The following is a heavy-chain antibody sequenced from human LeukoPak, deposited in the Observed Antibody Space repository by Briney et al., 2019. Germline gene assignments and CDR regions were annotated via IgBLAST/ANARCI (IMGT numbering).Heavy chain of an antibody. J-gene: IGHJ4*02. D-gene: IGHD1-20*01. CDR1: GFTFSYYA. Sequence: GGSLRLSCAASGFTFSYYAMSWVRQAPGKGLEWVSAISGSGGSTYYADSVKGRFTISRDNSKNTLYLQMNSLRAEDTAVHYCAKDHTVSITYYFDYWGQGTLVTVSS. CDR3: AKDHTVSITYYFDY. V-gene: IGHV3-23*01. CDR2: ISGSGGST.